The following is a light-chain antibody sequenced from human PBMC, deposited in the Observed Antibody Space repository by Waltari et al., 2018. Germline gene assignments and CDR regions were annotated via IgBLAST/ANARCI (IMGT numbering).Light chain of an antibody. CDR2: DVT. V-gene: IGLV2-11*01. CDR1: SSDIGGYDY. J-gene: IGLJ1*01. Sequence: QSALPQPRSVSGSPGQSVTISCTGTSSDIGGYDYVSWYQQHPGKAPKLFIYDVTKRPSGVPYRFSGSRSGTTASLTISGLQPEDEADYYCCSYAGGSYVFGTGTKVTVL. CDR3: CSYAGGSYV.